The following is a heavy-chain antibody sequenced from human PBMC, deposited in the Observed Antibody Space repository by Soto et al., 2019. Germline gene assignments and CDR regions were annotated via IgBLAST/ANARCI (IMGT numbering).Heavy chain of an antibody. CDR2: IYYSGST. CDR1: GGSISSYY. Sequence: ASETLSLTCTVSGGSISSYYWSWIRQPPGKGLEWIGYIYYSGSTNYNPSLKSRVTISLDTSKSQFSLKLSSVTAADTAVYYCARRYGRNFDYWGQGTLVTVSS. J-gene: IGHJ4*02. V-gene: IGHV4-59*01. CDR3: ARRYGRNFDY. D-gene: IGHD1-20*01.